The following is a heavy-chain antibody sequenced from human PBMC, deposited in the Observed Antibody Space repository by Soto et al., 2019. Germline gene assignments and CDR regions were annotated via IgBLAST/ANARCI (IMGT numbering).Heavy chain of an antibody. D-gene: IGHD5-12*01. CDR1: GASISGFY. J-gene: IGHJ4*02. CDR3: ARGFAATTFDY. V-gene: IGHV4-4*07. CDR2: IYYSGST. Sequence: PSETLSLTCTVSGASISGFYWSWIRKSAGKGLEWIGRIYYSGSTNYNPSLKSRVAISVDTSKNQFSLKLSSVTAADTAVYYCARGFAATTFDYWGQGTLVTVSS.